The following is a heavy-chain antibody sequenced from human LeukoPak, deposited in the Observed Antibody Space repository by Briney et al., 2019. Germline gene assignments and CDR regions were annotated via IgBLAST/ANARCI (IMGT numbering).Heavy chain of an antibody. CDR1: GYTFTGYD. J-gene: IGHJ4*02. CDR2: MNPNSGNT. Sequence: ASVKVSCKASGYTFTGYDINWVRQATGQGLEWMGWMNPNSGNTGYAQKFQGRVTMTRNTSISTAYMELSSLRSEDTAVYYCARHPYCSSTSCYMDDYWGQGTLVTVSS. CDR3: ARHPYCSSTSCYMDDY. D-gene: IGHD2-2*02. V-gene: IGHV1-8*01.